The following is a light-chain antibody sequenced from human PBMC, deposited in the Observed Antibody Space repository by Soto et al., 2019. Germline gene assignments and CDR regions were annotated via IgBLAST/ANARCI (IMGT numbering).Light chain of an antibody. CDR2: GAS. J-gene: IGKJ1*01. CDR3: QQYNNWPQWT. CDR1: QSVSSSY. V-gene: IGKV3-15*01. Sequence: EIVLTQSPATLSLSPGERATLSCRASQSVSSSYLAWYQQKPGQAPRLLIYGASTRATGIPARFSGSGSGTEFTLTISSLQSEDFAVYYCQQYNNWPQWTFGQGTKVDNK.